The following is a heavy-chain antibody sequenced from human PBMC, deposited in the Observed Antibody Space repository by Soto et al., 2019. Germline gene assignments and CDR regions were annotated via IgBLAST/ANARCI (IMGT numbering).Heavy chain of an antibody. CDR1: GYAFTTYG. V-gene: IGHV1-18*01. CDR3: ARGRYGDY. CDR2: ISAHNGNT. Sequence: QVHLVQSGAEVKKPGASVKVSCKGSGYAFTTYGITWVRQAPGQGLEWMGWISAHNGNTNYSQKLQGRVTVTRDTSTSTAYLELRSLRSDDTAVYYCARGRYGDYWGQGALVTVSS. D-gene: IGHD1-1*01. J-gene: IGHJ4*02.